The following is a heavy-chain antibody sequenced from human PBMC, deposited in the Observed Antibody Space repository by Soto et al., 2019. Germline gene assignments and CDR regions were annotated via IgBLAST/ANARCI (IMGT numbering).Heavy chain of an antibody. J-gene: IGHJ6*02. CDR3: ARLNSYDFWSGYPFAEDYYYGMDV. CDR1: GYSFTSYW. D-gene: IGHD3-3*01. V-gene: IGHV5-51*01. CDR2: IYPGDSDT. Sequence: GESLKISCKGSGYSFTSYWIGWVRQMPGKGLEWMGIIYPGDSDTRYSPSFEGQVTISADKSLSTAYLQWSSLKASDTAMYYFARLNSYDFWSGYPFAEDYYYGMDVWGQGTPVTVSS.